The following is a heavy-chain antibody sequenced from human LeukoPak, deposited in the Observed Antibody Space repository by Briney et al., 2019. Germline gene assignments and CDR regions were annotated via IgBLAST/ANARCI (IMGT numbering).Heavy chain of an antibody. CDR2: IYYSGST. J-gene: IGHJ4*02. V-gene: IGHV4-30-4*08. CDR1: GGSISSGDYH. CDR3: ARDRSSTTGGLFDY. D-gene: IGHD2-2*01. Sequence: SETLSLTCTVSGGSISSGDYHWSWLRQPPGTGLEWIGYIYYSGSTYYNPSLKSRVTISVDTSKNQFSLKLSSVTAADTAVYYCARDRSSTTGGLFDYWGQGTLVSVSS.